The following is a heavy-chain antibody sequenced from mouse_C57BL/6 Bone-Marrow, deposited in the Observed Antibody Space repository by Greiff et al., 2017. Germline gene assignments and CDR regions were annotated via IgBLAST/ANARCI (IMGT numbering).Heavy chain of an antibody. CDR3: TRFYYYGSSSLYAMDY. CDR2: IYPGNSDT. CDR1: GYTFTSYW. Sequence: VQLQQPGAELVKPGASVKVSCKASGYTFTSYWMHWVKQRPGQGLEWIGAIYPGNSDTSYNQKFKGKAKLTAVTSASTAYMELSSLTNEDSAVYYCTRFYYYGSSSLYAMDYWGQGTSVTVSS. D-gene: IGHD1-1*01. V-gene: IGHV1-5*01. J-gene: IGHJ4*01.